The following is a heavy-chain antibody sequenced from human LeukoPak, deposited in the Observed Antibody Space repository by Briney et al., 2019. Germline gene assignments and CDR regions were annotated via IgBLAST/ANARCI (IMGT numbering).Heavy chain of an antibody. CDR3: AICSGGSCDY. J-gene: IGHJ4*02. Sequence: PSETLSLTCALYGGSFSGYYWSWIRQPPGKGLEWIGEINHSGSTNYNPSLKSRVTISVDTSKNQFSLKLSSVTAADTAVYYCAICSGGSCDYWGQGTLVTVSS. CDR1: GGSFSGYY. V-gene: IGHV4-34*01. D-gene: IGHD2-15*01. CDR2: INHSGST.